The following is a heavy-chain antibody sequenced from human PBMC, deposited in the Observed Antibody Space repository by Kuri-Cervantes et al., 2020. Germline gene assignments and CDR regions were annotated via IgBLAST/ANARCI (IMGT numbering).Heavy chain of an antibody. Sequence: ASVKVSCKASGYTFTNYGISWVRQAPGQGLEWMGWISAYNGDTNYAQNLQGRVTMTTDTSTNTAYMELRSLRSDDTAVYYCARDRAMVRGVIKILNWFDPWGQGTLVTVSS. CDR3: ARDRAMVRGVIKILNWFDP. V-gene: IGHV1-18*01. J-gene: IGHJ5*02. CDR1: GYTFTNYG. D-gene: IGHD3-10*01. CDR2: ISAYNGDT.